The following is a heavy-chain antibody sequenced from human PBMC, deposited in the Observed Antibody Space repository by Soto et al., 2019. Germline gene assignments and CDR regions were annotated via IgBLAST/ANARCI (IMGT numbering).Heavy chain of an antibody. CDR2: INHSGST. CDR1: GGSLSGYY. V-gene: IGHV4-34*01. D-gene: IGHD3-3*01. CDR3: ARGSDFWSGYYTVYYFYCMDV. Sequence: SETLSLTCAVYGGSLSGYYGSCIRQPPGKGLEWIGEINHSGSTNYNPSPKSPVTRSVDTSKNQFSLKLSSVTAADTAVYYCARGSDFWSGYYTVYYFYCMDVLGPGTTVNASS. J-gene: IGHJ6*02.